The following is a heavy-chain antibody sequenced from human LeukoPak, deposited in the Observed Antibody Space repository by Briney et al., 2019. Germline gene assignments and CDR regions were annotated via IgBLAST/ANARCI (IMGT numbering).Heavy chain of an antibody. Sequence: ASVKVSCKASGYTFTKYDINWVRQATGQGLEWMGWMNPNTGKTGYAQKLQGRVTMTTDASTSTAYMELRSLRSDDTAVYYCARIAAAGDNWFDPWGQGTLVTVSS. CDR3: ARIAAAGDNWFDP. CDR2: MNPNTGKT. D-gene: IGHD6-13*01. J-gene: IGHJ5*02. V-gene: IGHV1-8*01. CDR1: GYTFTKYD.